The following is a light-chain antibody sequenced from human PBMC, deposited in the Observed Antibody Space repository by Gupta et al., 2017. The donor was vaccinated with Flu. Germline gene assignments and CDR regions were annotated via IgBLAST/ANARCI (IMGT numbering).Light chain of an antibody. CDR2: EAS. J-gene: IGKJ2*01. V-gene: IGKV3-15*01. CDR3: KQEHNWPQT. Sequence: PATLSVSPGERATLSCRASQSIWSNVEWYQQQPGQATRRLSVEASTRATGTSARCSGSGYGTECTLTISSLQSEDSAVDDCKQEHNWPQTFGQGTKLQIK. CDR1: QSIWSN.